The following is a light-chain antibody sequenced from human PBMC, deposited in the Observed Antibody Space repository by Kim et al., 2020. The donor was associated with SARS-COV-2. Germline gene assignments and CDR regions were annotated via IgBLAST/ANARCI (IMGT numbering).Light chain of an antibody. CDR2: GNS. V-gene: IGLV1-40*01. Sequence: QGVTISCTGSSSNIGAGYDVHWYQQLPGTAPKLLIYGNSNRPSGVPDRFSGSQSGTSASLAITWLQAEDEADYYCQSYDSSLSGWVFGGGTQLTVL. J-gene: IGLJ3*02. CDR1: SSNIGAGYD. CDR3: QSYDSSLSGWV.